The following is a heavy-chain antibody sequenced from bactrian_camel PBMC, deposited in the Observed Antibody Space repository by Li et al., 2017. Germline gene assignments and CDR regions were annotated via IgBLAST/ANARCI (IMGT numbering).Heavy chain of an antibody. D-gene: IGHD7*01. CDR2: TATDGGA. CDR3: AADAGRLTSCTGALYNY. CDR1: GYTYSRYS. J-gene: IGHJ4*01. Sequence: VQLVESGGGSVQAGGSLRLSCATSGYTYSRYSMAWFRQAPGKEREGVACTATDGGASYADSVKGRFTISQDNARDTVYLQMNSLKPEDTAMYYCAADAGRLTSCTGALYNYWGQGTQVTVSS. V-gene: IGHV3S53*01.